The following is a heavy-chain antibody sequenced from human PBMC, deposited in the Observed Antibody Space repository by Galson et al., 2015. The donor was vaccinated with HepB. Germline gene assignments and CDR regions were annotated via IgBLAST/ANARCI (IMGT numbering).Heavy chain of an antibody. J-gene: IGHJ4*02. V-gene: IGHV4-34*12. CDR3: ARLPKRYCSITSCYTRVFDY. D-gene: IGHD2-2*01. CDR2: IIHSGSS. Sequence: SETLSLTYAVYGESFSGYYWSWIRQPPGKGLEWIGEIIHSGSSNFNPSRKSRVTISVDTSKNQFSLQLSSVTAADTAVYFCARLPKRYCSITSCYTRVFDYWGQGTLVTVSS. CDR1: GESFSGYY.